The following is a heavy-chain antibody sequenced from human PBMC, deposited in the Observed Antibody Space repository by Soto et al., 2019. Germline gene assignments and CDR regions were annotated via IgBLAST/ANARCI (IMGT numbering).Heavy chain of an antibody. D-gene: IGHD3-9*01. CDR1: GGSLSSSGSY. CDR3: ARGLKNVLRYFDWSYYFDY. CDR2: INHSGST. J-gene: IGHJ4*02. V-gene: IGHV4-39*07. Sequence: SSETLSLTCTVSGGSLSSSGSYWGWIRQPPGKGLEWIGEINHSGSTNYNPSLKSRVTISVDTSKNQFSLKLSSVTAADTAVYYCARGLKNVLRYFDWSYYFDYWGQGTLVTVSS.